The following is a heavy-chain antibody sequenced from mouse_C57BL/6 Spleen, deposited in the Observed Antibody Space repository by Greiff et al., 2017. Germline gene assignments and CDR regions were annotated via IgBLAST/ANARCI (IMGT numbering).Heavy chain of an antibody. CDR2: IYPRDGST. Sequence: VQLQQSDAELVKPGASVKISCKVSGYTFTDHTIHWMKQRPEQGLEWIGYIYPRDGSTKYNEKFKGKATLTADKSSSTAYLQRNSLTSEDSAVYFCARTDGYYLAWFAYWGQGTLVTVSA. D-gene: IGHD2-3*01. J-gene: IGHJ3*01. CDR1: GYTFTDHT. V-gene: IGHV1-78*01. CDR3: ARTDGYYLAWFAY.